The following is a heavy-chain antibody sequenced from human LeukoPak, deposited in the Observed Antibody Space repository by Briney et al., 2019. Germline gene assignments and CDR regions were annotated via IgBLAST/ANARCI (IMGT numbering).Heavy chain of an antibody. CDR1: GGSFSGYY. Sequence: SETLSLTCAVYGGSFSGYYWSWIRQPPGKGLEWIGEINHSGSTDYNPSLKSRVTISVDTSENQFSLKLSSVTAADTAVYYCAKTPTALVRGGYYFDNWGQGTLVTVSS. CDR3: AKTPTALVRGGYYFDN. J-gene: IGHJ4*02. V-gene: IGHV4-34*01. CDR2: INHSGST. D-gene: IGHD6-6*01.